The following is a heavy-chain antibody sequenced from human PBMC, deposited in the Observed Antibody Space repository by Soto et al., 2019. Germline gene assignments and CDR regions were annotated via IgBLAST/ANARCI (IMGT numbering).Heavy chain of an antibody. CDR3: ARLPPPSLYYMSMDV. V-gene: IGHV1-2*02. CDR2: INPRNGAT. CDR1: GYRFPDYY. D-gene: IGHD3-10*01. Sequence: ASVKVSRKASGYRFPDYYMHLLLQAPVQGLEWMGWINPRNGATNYAQRFQGRVSVTRDTSITTAYLELSRLRSDDTAVYYCARLPPPSLYYMSMDVWGQGTTVTVSS. J-gene: IGHJ6*02.